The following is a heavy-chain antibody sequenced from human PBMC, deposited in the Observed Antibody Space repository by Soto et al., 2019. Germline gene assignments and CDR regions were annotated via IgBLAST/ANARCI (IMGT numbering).Heavy chain of an antibody. CDR2: INHSGSN. D-gene: IGHD3-10*01. Sequence: LETQSLTCAVYSGSFSGYYWYWIRQPPGKGLECIGEINHSGSNNYNPSLKSRVTLSVDTPKNQFSLKLTSVTAADTAVYYCARGGGAMIRGTKQYFDYWGQGTLVTVSS. CDR3: ARGGGAMIRGTKQYFDY. CDR1: SGSFSGYY. V-gene: IGHV4-34*01. J-gene: IGHJ4*02.